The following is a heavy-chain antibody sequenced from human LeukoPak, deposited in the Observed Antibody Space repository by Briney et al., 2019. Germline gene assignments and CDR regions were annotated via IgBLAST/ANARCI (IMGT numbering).Heavy chain of an antibody. CDR3: AREGITMVRGGGVSWFDP. CDR2: ISSSSSYI. J-gene: IGHJ5*02. CDR1: GFTFSSYS. D-gene: IGHD3-10*01. Sequence: GGSLRLSCAASGFTFSSYSMNWVRQAPGKGLEGVSSISSSSSYIYYADSVKGRFTISRDNAKNSLYLQMNSLRAEDTAVYYCAREGITMVRGGGVSWFDPWGQGTLVTVSS. V-gene: IGHV3-21*01.